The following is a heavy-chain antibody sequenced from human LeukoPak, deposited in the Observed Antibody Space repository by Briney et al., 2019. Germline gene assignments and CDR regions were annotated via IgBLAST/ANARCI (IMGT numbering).Heavy chain of an antibody. Sequence: PGGSLRLSCAASGFTVSSNYMSWVRQAPGKGLEWVSVIYSGGSTYYADSVKGRFTISRDNSKNTLSLQMDSLRVEDTAFYYCARDLAYSRLDYWGQGMLVTVSS. V-gene: IGHV3-53*01. CDR2: IYSGGST. D-gene: IGHD5-18*01. CDR1: GFTVSSNY. CDR3: ARDLAYSRLDY. J-gene: IGHJ4*02.